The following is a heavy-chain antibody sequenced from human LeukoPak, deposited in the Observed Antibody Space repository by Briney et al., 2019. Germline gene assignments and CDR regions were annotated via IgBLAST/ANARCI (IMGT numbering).Heavy chain of an antibody. CDR2: IYYSGST. J-gene: IGHJ4*02. CDR3: ARHGIQLWYQPANYYFDY. V-gene: IGHV4-39*01. D-gene: IGHD5-18*01. CDR1: GGSISSGSYY. Sequence: SETLSLTCTVSGGSISSGSYYWGWIRQPPRKGLECIGSIYYSGSTYYNPSLKSRVTISVDTSKNQFSLKLSSVTAADTAVYYCARHGIQLWYQPANYYFDYWGQGTLVTVSS.